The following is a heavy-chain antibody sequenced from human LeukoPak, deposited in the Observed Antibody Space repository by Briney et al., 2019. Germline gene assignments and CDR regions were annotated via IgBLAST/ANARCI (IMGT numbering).Heavy chain of an antibody. CDR2: INPNSGGT. V-gene: IGHV1-2*02. Sequence: ASVKVSRKASGYTFTGYYMHWVRQAPGQGLEWMGWINPNSGGTNYAQKFQGRVTMTRDTSISTAYMELSRLRSDDTAVYYCARGYSSGWYVNAEYFQHWGQGTLVTVSS. J-gene: IGHJ1*01. D-gene: IGHD6-19*01. CDR3: ARGYSSGWYVNAEYFQH. CDR1: GYTFTGYY.